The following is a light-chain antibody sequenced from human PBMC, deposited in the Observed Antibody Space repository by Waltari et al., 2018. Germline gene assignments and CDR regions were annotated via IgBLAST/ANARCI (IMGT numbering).Light chain of an antibody. J-gene: IGKJ4*01. CDR2: DAS. V-gene: IGKV3-11*01. CDR1: QSVSTY. CDR3: QERSNWPGGS. Sequence: EIVLTQSPATLSLSPGASVTLSCRASQSVSTYLAWYQQKPGQAPRLLICDASTRATGIPARFVGSGSETDFTLTISRLEPEDFAVYYCQERSNWPGGSFGGGTKVEIK.